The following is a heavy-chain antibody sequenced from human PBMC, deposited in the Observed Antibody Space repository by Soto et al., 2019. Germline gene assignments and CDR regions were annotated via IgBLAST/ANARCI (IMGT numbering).Heavy chain of an antibody. CDR3: AKAPTRGLAVAGSYYFDY. Sequence: GGSLRLSCAASGFAFSNCAMSWVRQAPGKGLERVSTISASGGTTYYADSVKGRFTTSRDNSKNTLYLQLNSLRAEDTAVYYCAKAPTRGLAVAGSYYFDYWGQGTLVTVSS. V-gene: IGHV3-23*01. CDR2: ISASGGTT. D-gene: IGHD6-19*01. J-gene: IGHJ4*02. CDR1: GFAFSNCA.